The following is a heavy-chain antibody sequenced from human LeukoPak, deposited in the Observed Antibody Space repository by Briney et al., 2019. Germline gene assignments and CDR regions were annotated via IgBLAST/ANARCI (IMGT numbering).Heavy chain of an antibody. D-gene: IGHD2-21*01. Sequence: GASVKASCKASGGIFNNYGFSWVRQAPGQGLEWMGGFVPLFKTAHYAPKFQGRVTITADESTSTAYLELSSLRSEDTAVYYCARDNVDVIALDYWGQGTLV. CDR3: ARDNVDVIALDY. V-gene: IGHV1-69*13. J-gene: IGHJ4*02. CDR1: GGIFNNYG. CDR2: FVPLFKTA.